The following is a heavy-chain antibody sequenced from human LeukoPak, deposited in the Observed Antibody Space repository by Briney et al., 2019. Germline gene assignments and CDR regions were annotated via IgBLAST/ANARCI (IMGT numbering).Heavy chain of an antibody. Sequence: TGGSLRLSCAASGFTFSNYAMSWVRQAPGKGLEWVAVISYDGSNKYYADSVKGRFTISRDNSKNTLYLQINSLRAEDTAVYYCAKSWAQDYVVGQCGIDHWGQGTLVIVSS. CDR3: AKSWAQDYVVGQCGIDH. J-gene: IGHJ4*02. D-gene: IGHD3-16*01. CDR2: ISYDGSNK. CDR1: GFTFSNYA. V-gene: IGHV3-30*18.